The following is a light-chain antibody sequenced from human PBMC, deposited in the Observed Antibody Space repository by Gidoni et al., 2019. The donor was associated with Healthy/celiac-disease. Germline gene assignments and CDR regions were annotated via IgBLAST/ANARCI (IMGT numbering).Light chain of an antibody. V-gene: IGKV1-5*01. CDR3: QQDNSYSLT. CDR2: DAS. J-gene: IGKJ4*01. Sequence: DIQMTQSPSTLSASVGDRVTITCRASQSISSWLAWYQQKPGKAPKLLIYDASSLESGVPSRFSGSGSGTEFTLTIRSLQPDDFATYYCQQDNSYSLTFGGGTKVEIK. CDR1: QSISSW.